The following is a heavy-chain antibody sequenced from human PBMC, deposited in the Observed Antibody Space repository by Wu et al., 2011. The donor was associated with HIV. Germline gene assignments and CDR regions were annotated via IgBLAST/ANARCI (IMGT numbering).Heavy chain of an antibody. Sequence: QVQLVQSGAEVKKPGASVKVSCKASGYTFSGYYIHWVRQAPGQGLEWVGWINPNSGATQCAKKFQDRVTMTRDTTNNTAYLELNRLISDDMATYYCARDDGKYKPSGLDFWGHGTLVTVSS. CDR1: GYTFSGYY. CDR3: ARDDGKYKPSGLDF. V-gene: IGHV1-2*02. CDR2: INPNSGAT. J-gene: IGHJ4*01. D-gene: IGHD1-1*01.